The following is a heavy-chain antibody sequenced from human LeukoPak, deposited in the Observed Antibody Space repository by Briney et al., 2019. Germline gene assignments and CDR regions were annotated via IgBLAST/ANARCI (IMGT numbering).Heavy chain of an antibody. J-gene: IGHJ4*02. D-gene: IGHD3-16*02. V-gene: IGHV4-39*01. CDR3: ARQPDYDYVWGSYRSPYYYFDY. Sequence: SETLSLTCTVSGGSISSSSYYWGWIRQPPGKGLEWIGSIYYSGSTYYNPSLKSRVTISVDTSKNQFSLKLSSVTAADTAVYYCARQPDYDYVWGSYRSPYYYFDYWGQGTLVTVSS. CDR2: IYYSGST. CDR1: GGSISSSSYY.